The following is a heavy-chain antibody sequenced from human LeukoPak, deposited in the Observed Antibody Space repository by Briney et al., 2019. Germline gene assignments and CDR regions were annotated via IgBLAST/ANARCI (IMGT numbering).Heavy chain of an antibody. CDR2: FYPGDSNT. D-gene: IGHD6-13*01. V-gene: IGHV5-51*01. Sequence: GDSLKISCKGSGYRFTSYWIGWAGQMPGKGLEWWGIFYPGDSNTRYRPSFQRHVTTSADKSISTAYLQWSSLKASDTALYYCARHQVESAAGIPQRFAFDIWGQGTMVTVSS. J-gene: IGHJ3*02. CDR1: GYRFTSYW. CDR3: ARHQVESAAGIPQRFAFDI.